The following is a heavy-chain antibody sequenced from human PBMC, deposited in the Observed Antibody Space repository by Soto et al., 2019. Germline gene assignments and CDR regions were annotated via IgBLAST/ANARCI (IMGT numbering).Heavy chain of an antibody. CDR1: GFTFRSSG. CDR3: ARDLALTGDLDY. CDR2: IWFDGSNK. Sequence: QVQLVESGGGVVQPGRSLRLSCAASGFTFRSSGMHWVRQAPGKGLDWVAVIWFDGSNKYYADSLKGRFTISRDNSKNTVYLQMTSLRAEDTAVYYWARDLALTGDLDYWCQGTLVTVSS. V-gene: IGHV3-33*01. J-gene: IGHJ4*02. D-gene: IGHD7-27*01.